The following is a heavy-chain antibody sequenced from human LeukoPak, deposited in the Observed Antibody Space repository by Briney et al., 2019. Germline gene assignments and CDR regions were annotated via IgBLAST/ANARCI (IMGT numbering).Heavy chain of an antibody. CDR3: ARAVGSGSAFDI. D-gene: IGHD2-15*01. Sequence: GGSLRLSCAASGFTVSSNYMSWVRHAPGKGLEWISVIYSGGSTYYTDSVKARFTISRDNSKNTLYLQMNSLRAEDTAVYCCARAVGSGSAFDIWGQGTMVTVSS. CDR1: GFTVSSNY. V-gene: IGHV3-53*01. CDR2: IYSGGST. J-gene: IGHJ3*02.